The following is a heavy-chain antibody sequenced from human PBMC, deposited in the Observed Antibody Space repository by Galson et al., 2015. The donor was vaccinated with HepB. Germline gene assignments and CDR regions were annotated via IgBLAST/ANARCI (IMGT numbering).Heavy chain of an antibody. Sequence: SLRLSCAASGFTFSSYGMHWVRQAPGKGLEWVAVIWYDGSNKYYADSVKGRFTISRDNSKNTLYLQMNSLRAEDTAVYYCAKELSVAGYGIDVWGQGTTVTVPS. CDR3: AKELSVAGYGIDV. CDR1: GFTFSSYG. D-gene: IGHD6-19*01. J-gene: IGHJ6*02. CDR2: IWYDGSNK. V-gene: IGHV3-33*06.